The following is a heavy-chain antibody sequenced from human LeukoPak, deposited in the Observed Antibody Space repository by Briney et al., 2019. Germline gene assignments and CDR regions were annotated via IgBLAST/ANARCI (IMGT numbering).Heavy chain of an antibody. CDR2: INHSGSI. CDR1: GGSFSDYY. Sequence: SETLSLTCAVYGGSFSDYYWSWIRQPPGKGLEWIGEINHSGSIHYNPSLKSRVAISIDTSKNQFSLKLSSVTAADTAVYYCARHGGRRYYGSGSYYNGDRWFDPWGQGTLVTVSS. V-gene: IGHV4-34*01. J-gene: IGHJ5*02. D-gene: IGHD3-10*01. CDR3: ARHGGRRYYGSGSYYNGDRWFDP.